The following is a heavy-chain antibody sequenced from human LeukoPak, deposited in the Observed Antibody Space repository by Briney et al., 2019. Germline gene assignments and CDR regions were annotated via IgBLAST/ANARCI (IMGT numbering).Heavy chain of an antibody. V-gene: IGHV3-33*01. Sequence: GGSLRLSCAASGFIFSSYGMYWVRQAPGKGLEWLAVISYDGSNSYYADSVKGRFTISRDNSKNTLNLQMNSLRAEDTAVYYCARGYSSSSEGSFDYWGQGTLVTVSS. J-gene: IGHJ4*02. CDR2: ISYDGSNS. D-gene: IGHD6-6*01. CDR1: GFIFSSYG. CDR3: ARGYSSSSEGSFDY.